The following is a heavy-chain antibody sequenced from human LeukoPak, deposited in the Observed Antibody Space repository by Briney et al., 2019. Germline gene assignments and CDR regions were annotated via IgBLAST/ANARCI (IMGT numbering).Heavy chain of an antibody. CDR1: GGSISSGSYY. CDR2: IYTSGNG. CDR3: ARDLGPYNWFDP. Sequence: SETLSLTCTVSGGSISSGSYYWSWIRQPAGKGLEWIGHIYTSGNGNYNPSLKSRVTISIDTSKNQFPLKLSSVTAADTALYFCARDLGPYNWFDPWGQGTLVTVSS. J-gene: IGHJ5*02. D-gene: IGHD7-27*01. V-gene: IGHV4-61*09.